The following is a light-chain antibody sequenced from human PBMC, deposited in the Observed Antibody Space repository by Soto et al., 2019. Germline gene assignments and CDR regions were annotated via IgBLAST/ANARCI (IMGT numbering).Light chain of an antibody. CDR3: QQVGGPTFT. CDR2: GAS. CDR1: QSVSSN. J-gene: IGKJ5*01. Sequence: EIVITRCPATLSVFPGERATLSCRASQSVSSNLAWYQQKPGQAPRLLIYGASIRATGIPARFSGSGSWTEFTLTISILEPGDFAVYYCQQVGGPTFTFGQGTRLEIK. V-gene: IGKV3D-15*03.